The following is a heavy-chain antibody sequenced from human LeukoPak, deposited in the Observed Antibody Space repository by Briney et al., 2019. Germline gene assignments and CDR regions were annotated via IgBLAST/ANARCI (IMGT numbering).Heavy chain of an antibody. D-gene: IGHD2-2*01. J-gene: IGHJ5*02. Sequence: PSQTLSLTCAVSGGSISSGGYSWSWIRQPPGKGLEWIGYIYHGGSTYYDPSLKSRVTISVDRSKNQFSLKLTSVTAADTAVYYCATMNIVVVPAAIGRVGAWFDPWGQGTLVTVSS. CDR1: GGSISSGGYS. V-gene: IGHV4-30-2*01. CDR3: ATMNIVVVPAAIGRVGAWFDP. CDR2: IYHGGST.